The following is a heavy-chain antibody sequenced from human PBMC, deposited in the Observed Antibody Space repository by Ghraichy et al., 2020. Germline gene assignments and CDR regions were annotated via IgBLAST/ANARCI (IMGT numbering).Heavy chain of an antibody. J-gene: IGHJ4*02. V-gene: IGHV3-23*01. CDR1: GFTFSSYA. CDR3: AKDRAVNYYGSGSYRAY. CDR2: ISGSGGST. Sequence: LSLTCAASGFTFSSYAMSWVRQAPGKGLEWVSAISGSGGSTYYADSVKGRFTISRDNSKNTLYLQMNSLRAEDTAVYYCAKDRAVNYYGSGSYRAYWGQGTLVTVSS. D-gene: IGHD3-10*01.